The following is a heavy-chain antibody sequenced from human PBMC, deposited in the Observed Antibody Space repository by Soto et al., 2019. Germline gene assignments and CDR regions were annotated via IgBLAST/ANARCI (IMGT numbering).Heavy chain of an antibody. Sequence: QVQLVQSGAEVKKAGASVRISCKASGYTFTTSGMHWVRQAPGQGLEWVGWINGVNGNTKYSQKFQDRVTITRDSSASTAYIELSGLTSDDTGVFYCARAPRLTQLSAWGQGTLVIVSS. CDR1: GYTFTTSG. CDR3: ARAPRLTQLSA. V-gene: IGHV1-3*01. D-gene: IGHD1-1*01. J-gene: IGHJ5*02. CDR2: INGVNGNT.